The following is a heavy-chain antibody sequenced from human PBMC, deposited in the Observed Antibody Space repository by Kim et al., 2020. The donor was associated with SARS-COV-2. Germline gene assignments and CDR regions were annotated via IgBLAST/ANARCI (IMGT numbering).Heavy chain of an antibody. CDR1: GFSVGRYA. V-gene: IGHV3-23*01. CDR3: AKDHPRGGWPTFEH. Sequence: GGSLRLSCAASGFSVGRYAMNWVRQAPGKGLEWVAAVNNNNNPYYADSVKGRFTISRDNSRNMVYLQLNSLRVEDTALYYCAKDHPRGGWPTFEHWGQGT. D-gene: IGHD2-15*01. J-gene: IGHJ4*02. CDR2: VNNNNNP.